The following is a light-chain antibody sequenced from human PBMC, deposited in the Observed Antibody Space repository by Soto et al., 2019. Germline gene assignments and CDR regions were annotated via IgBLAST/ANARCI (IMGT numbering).Light chain of an antibody. CDR2: GAS. CDR1: QSVTSNY. V-gene: IGKV3-20*01. Sequence: EIVLTQSPGTLSLSPGERATLSCRASQSVTSNYLAWYQQKPGQAPRLLIFGASIRDTGIPDRFSGSRPGTDFTLTISRLEPEDFAVYYCHQYGSSPYTFGQGTKVDIK. J-gene: IGKJ2*01. CDR3: HQYGSSPYT.